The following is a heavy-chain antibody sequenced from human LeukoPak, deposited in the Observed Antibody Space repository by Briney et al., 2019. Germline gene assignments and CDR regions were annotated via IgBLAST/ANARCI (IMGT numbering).Heavy chain of an antibody. J-gene: IGHJ2*01. CDR2: IYYSGST. CDR3: ARAPISYDSSGYPLWEYFDL. D-gene: IGHD3-22*01. CDR1: GGSISSGGYY. Sequence: SQTLSLTCTVSGGSISSGGYYWSWIRQHPGQSLEWIGYIYYSGSTYYNPSLKSRVTISVDTSKNQFSLKLSSVAAADTAVYYCARAPISYDSSGYPLWEYFDLWGRGTLVTVSS. V-gene: IGHV4-31*03.